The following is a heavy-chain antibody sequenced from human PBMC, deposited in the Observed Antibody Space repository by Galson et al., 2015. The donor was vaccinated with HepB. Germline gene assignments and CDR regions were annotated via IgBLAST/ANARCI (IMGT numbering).Heavy chain of an antibody. V-gene: IGHV3-30*18. Sequence: SLRLSCAASGFTFRNYDIHWVRQAPGKGQEWVAVISYDGSKKYYADSVKGRFTISRDNSKNTLYVQMNSLRADDTGVYYCAKDGAYSSGFDSWGQGTLVTVSS. J-gene: IGHJ4*02. CDR2: ISYDGSKK. CDR3: AKDGAYSSGFDS. CDR1: GFTFRNYD. D-gene: IGHD6-19*01.